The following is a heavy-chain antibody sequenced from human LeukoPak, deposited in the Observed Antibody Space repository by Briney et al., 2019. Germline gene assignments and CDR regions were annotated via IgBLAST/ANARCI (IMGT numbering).Heavy chain of an antibody. CDR1: GGPISSYY. J-gene: IGHJ4*02. CDR2: IYYSGST. Sequence: PSETLSLTCTVSGGPISSYYWSWIRQPPGKGLEWIGYIYYSGSTNYNPSLKSRVTISVDTSKNQFSLKLSSVTAADTAVYYCARGGSYYEPFDYWGQGTLVTVSS. CDR3: ARGGSYYEPFDY. D-gene: IGHD1-26*01. V-gene: IGHV4-59*01.